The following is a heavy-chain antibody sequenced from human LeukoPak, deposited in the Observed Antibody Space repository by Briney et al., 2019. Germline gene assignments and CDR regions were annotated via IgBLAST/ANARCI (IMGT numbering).Heavy chain of an antibody. Sequence: ASVKVSCKASGGTFSSYAISWVRPAPGQGLEWMGIINPSGGSTSYAQKFQGRVTITTDESTSTAYMELSSLRSEDTAVYYCATGSRSYSAFDIWGQGTMVTVSS. J-gene: IGHJ3*02. CDR2: INPSGGST. CDR1: GGTFSSYA. V-gene: IGHV1-69*05. CDR3: ATGSRSYSAFDI. D-gene: IGHD2-21*01.